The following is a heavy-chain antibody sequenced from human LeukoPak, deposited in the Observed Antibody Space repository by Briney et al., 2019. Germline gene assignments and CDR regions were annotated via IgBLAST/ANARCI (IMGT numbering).Heavy chain of an antibody. CDR3: ARDRGGSDYGY. D-gene: IGHD1-26*01. CDR1: GFTFSSYE. Sequence: PGGSLRLSCAASGFTFSSYEMNWVRQAPGKGLEWVSYISSSGSTIYYADSVKGRFAISRDNAKNSLYLQMNSLRAEDTAVYYCARDRGGSDYGYWGQGTLVTVSS. V-gene: IGHV3-48*03. J-gene: IGHJ4*02. CDR2: ISSSGSTI.